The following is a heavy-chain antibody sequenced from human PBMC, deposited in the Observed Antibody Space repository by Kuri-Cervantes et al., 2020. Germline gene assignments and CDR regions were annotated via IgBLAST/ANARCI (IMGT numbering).Heavy chain of an antibody. Sequence: GESLKISCAASGFTFSSYWMNWVRQAPGKGLEWVSSISSSSSYIYYADSVKGRFTISRDNAKNSLYLQMNSLRAEDTAVYYCAKGTELVPHDGAFDIWGQGTMVTVSS. J-gene: IGHJ3*02. V-gene: IGHV3-21*01. CDR2: ISSSSSYI. CDR3: AKGTELVPHDGAFDI. CDR1: GFTFSSYW. D-gene: IGHD6-13*01.